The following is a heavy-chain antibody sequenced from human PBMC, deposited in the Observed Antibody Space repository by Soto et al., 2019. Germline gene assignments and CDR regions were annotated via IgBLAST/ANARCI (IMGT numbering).Heavy chain of an antibody. Sequence: QVQQVQSGAEVKKPGSSVKVSCKASGGTFSSYAISWLRQAPGQGLEWMGGIIPISETTNYAQKFQGRVTITADESKSTAYMELSSLRSEDTAVYYCARSQGSSTSLEIYYYYYYGMDVWGQGTTVTVSS. CDR2: IIPISETT. V-gene: IGHV1-69*01. CDR3: ARSQGSSTSLEIYYYYYYGMDV. CDR1: GGTFSSYA. D-gene: IGHD2-2*01. J-gene: IGHJ6*02.